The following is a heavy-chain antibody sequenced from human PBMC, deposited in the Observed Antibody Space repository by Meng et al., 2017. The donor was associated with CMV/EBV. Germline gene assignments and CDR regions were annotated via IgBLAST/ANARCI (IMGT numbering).Heavy chain of an antibody. CDR2: MNPNSGNT. J-gene: IGHJ5*02. Sequence: ASVKVSCKASGYTFTSYDINWVRQATGQGLEWMGWMNPNSGNTGYAQKFQGRVTTTRNTSISTAYMELSSLRSEDTAVYYCARRGYSSRNWFDPWGQGTLVTVSS. CDR3: ARRGYSSRNWFDP. V-gene: IGHV1-8*03. CDR1: GYTFTSYD. D-gene: IGHD6-19*01.